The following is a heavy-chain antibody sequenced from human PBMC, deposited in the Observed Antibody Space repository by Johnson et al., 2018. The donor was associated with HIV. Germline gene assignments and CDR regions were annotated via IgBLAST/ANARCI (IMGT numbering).Heavy chain of an antibody. V-gene: IGHV3-53*01. CDR3: ARARARVTFDI. Sequence: VQLVESGGGLIQPGGSLRLSCAASGFTVSRNYMSWVRQAPGQGLEWVSVIYSGGRTYYADSVQGRFTISRDNSKNTLYLQMNSLRAEDTAVYYCARARARVTFDIWGQGTMVTVSS. D-gene: IGHD2-21*01. CDR2: IYSGGRT. J-gene: IGHJ3*02. CDR1: GFTVSRNY.